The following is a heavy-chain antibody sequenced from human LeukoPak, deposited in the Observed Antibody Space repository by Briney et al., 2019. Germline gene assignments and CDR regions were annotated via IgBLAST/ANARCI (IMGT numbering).Heavy chain of an antibody. CDR2: IYPGDSDT. Sequence: GESLKISCKGSGYSFTSYWIGWVRQMPGKGREWMGIIYPGDSDTRYSPSFQGQVTISADKSISTAYLQWSSLKASDTAMYYCARHLTAAAGNYGMDVWGQGTTVTVSS. CDR1: GYSFTSYW. D-gene: IGHD6-13*01. J-gene: IGHJ6*02. V-gene: IGHV5-51*01. CDR3: ARHLTAAAGNYGMDV.